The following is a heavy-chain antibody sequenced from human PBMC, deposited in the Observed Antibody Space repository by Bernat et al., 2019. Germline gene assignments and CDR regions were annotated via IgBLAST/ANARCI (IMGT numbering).Heavy chain of an antibody. CDR3: ARDVGGTGSFFDY. Sequence: QVQLQQWGAGLLKPSETLSLTCAVYGGSFSGYYWSWIRQPPGKGLEWIGEINHSGSTNYNPSLKSRVTILVDTSKNQFSLKLISVTAAATAVYYCARDVGGTGSFFDYWGQGTLVTVSS. D-gene: IGHD2-8*02. CDR1: GGSFSGYY. V-gene: IGHV4-34*01. J-gene: IGHJ4*02. CDR2: INHSGST.